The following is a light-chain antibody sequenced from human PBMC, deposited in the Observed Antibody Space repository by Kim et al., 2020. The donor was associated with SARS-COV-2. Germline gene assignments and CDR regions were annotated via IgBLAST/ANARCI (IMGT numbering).Light chain of an antibody. CDR2: GNN. J-gene: IGLJ3*02. V-gene: IGLV1-40*01. Sequence: QGVTISGTGSSSNIGAGYNVHWYQQLPGTAPKLLIYGNNNRPSGVPDRFSGSNSGTSASLTITGLLAEDEADYYCQSFDSRLTGWAFGGGTKVTVL. CDR3: QSFDSRLTGWA. CDR1: SSNIGAGYN.